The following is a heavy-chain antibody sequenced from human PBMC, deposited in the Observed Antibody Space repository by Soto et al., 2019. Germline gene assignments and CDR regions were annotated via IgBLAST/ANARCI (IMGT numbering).Heavy chain of an antibody. CDR3: ATPLDV. V-gene: IGHV3-48*01. J-gene: IGHJ6*02. CDR2: ISSSSSTI. Sequence: EVQLVESGGGLVQPGGSLSLSCAASGCNFSSYSMNWVRQAPGKGLEWDSYISSSSSTIYYADAVKGRFTISRDNAKNSLYLQMNSLRAEDTAVYYGATPLDVWGQGTTVTVSS. CDR1: GCNFSSYS.